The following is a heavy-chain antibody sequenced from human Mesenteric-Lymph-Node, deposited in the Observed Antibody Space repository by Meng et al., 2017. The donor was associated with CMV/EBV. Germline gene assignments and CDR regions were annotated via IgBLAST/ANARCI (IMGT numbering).Heavy chain of an antibody. CDR2: IIQDGSEK. Sequence: GESLKISCDTSGFTFHTYWMSWVRQAPGKGLEWVANIIQDGSEKYYVDSVKGRFTISRDNARNSLYLQMNRLRAEDTAVYYFARSLQEPVFGVDIQLFYFDYWGQGILVTVSS. V-gene: IGHV3-7*01. D-gene: IGHD3-3*01. CDR1: GFTFHTYW. CDR3: ARSLQEPVFGVDIQLFYFDY. J-gene: IGHJ4*02.